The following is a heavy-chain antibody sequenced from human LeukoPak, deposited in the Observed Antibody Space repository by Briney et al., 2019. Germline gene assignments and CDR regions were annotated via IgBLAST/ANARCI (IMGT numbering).Heavy chain of an antibody. V-gene: IGHV1-8*03. Sequence: ASVKVSCKASGYTFTSYDINWVRQATGQGLEWMGWMNPNSGNTGYAQKFQGRVTITRNTSISTAYMELSSLRSEDTAVYYCARGEPVRDDFWSGYYCWFDPWGQGTLVTVFS. CDR1: GYTFTSYD. J-gene: IGHJ5*02. D-gene: IGHD3-3*01. CDR2: MNPNSGNT. CDR3: ARGEPVRDDFWSGYYCWFDP.